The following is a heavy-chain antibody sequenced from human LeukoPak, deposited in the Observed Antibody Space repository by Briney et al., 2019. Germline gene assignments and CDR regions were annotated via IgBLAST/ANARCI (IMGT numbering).Heavy chain of an antibody. Sequence: PGGSLRLSCAASGFNFFNFGMHWVRQAPGKALDWVAVIWYDGSYIYYADSVRGRFIISRDNSKSTLYLQMNSLRAEDTAIYYCAKVIQYTASTGTGLASWGQGTLVTVSS. CDR3: AKVIQYTASTGTGLAS. D-gene: IGHD6-13*01. CDR2: IWYDGSYI. CDR1: GFNFFNFG. J-gene: IGHJ4*02. V-gene: IGHV3-33*06.